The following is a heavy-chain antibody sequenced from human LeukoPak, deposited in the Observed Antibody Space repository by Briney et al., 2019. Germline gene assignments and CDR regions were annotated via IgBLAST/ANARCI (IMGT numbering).Heavy chain of an antibody. D-gene: IGHD5-18*01. CDR1: GGSISSYY. V-gene: IGHV4-59*08. J-gene: IGHJ5*02. CDR2: IYYSGST. Sequence: SETLSLTCTVSGGSISSYYWSWIRQPPGKGLEWIGYIYYSGSTNYNPSLKSRVTISVDTSKNQFSLKLSSVTAADTAVYYCARRRGYSYLNWFDPWGQGTLVTVSS. CDR3: ARRRGYSYLNWFDP.